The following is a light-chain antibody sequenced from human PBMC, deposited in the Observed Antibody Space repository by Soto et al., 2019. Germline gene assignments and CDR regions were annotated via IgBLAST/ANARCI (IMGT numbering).Light chain of an antibody. V-gene: IGKV3-15*01. CDR1: QSVRSN. CDR2: GAS. Sequence: EIVMTQSPATLSVSPGERATLSCRASQSVRSNLAWYQQKLGQAPRLLIYGASTRATGIPARFSGSRSGTEFTLTISSLQSEDFAIFYCQQYNDWPRTFGQGTKL. J-gene: IGKJ2*01. CDR3: QQYNDWPRT.